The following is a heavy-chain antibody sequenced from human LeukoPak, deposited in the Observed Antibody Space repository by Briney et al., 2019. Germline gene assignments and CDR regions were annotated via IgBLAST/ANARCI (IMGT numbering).Heavy chain of an antibody. CDR1: GFTFSSYS. CDR3: ARALTGFIPGN. Sequence: GGSLRLSCAASGFTFSSYSMNWVRQAPGKGLEWGSYISGSSSTIYYADSVMGRFTISRDNAKNSLYLQMNSLRAEDTAVYYCARALTGFIPGNWGQGTLVTVSS. D-gene: IGHD3-9*01. J-gene: IGHJ4*02. CDR2: ISGSSSTI. V-gene: IGHV3-48*04.